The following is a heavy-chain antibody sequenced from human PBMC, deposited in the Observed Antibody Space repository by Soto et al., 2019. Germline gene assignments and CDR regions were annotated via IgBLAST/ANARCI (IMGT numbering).Heavy chain of an antibody. CDR2: IIPILGIA. J-gene: IGHJ6*02. CDR1: GGTFSSYT. D-gene: IGHD3-10*01. V-gene: IGHV1-69*08. CDR3: ARDQMVRGVTLTYYYYGMDV. Sequence: QVQLVQSGAEVKKPGSSVKVSCKASGGTFSSYTISWVRQAPGQGLEWMGRIIPILGIANYAQKFQGRVTSTADKSTSTAYRELSSLRSEDTAVYYCARDQMVRGVTLTYYYYGMDVWGQGTTVTVSS.